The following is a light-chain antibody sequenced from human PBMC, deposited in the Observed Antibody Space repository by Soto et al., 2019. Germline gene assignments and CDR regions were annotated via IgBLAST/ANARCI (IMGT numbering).Light chain of an antibody. V-gene: IGLV4-69*01. CDR1: SGHIRYA. CDR3: QTWGTGIRV. CDR2: VNSDGSY. J-gene: IGLJ3*02. Sequence: QSVLTQSPSASASLGASVKLTCTLSSGHIRYAIAWHQQQPEKGPRYLMQVNSDGSYTKGDGVPDRFSGSSSGSERYLTISSLQSEDEADYYCQTWGTGIRVFGGGTKLTVL.